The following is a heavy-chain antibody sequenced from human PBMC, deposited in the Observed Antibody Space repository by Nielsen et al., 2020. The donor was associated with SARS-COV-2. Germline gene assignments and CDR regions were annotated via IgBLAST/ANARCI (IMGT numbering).Heavy chain of an antibody. Sequence: GESLKISCAASGFTFSDSSMHWVRQASGKGLEWVGRIRTKPNNYATEYPASVKGRFIISRDDSKNTAYLLMNSLKIDDTAVYYCARVNPTSGSWFDAFDIWGQGTLVTVSS. CDR1: GFTFSDSS. D-gene: IGHD1-26*01. CDR2: IRTKPNNYAT. J-gene: IGHJ3*02. V-gene: IGHV3-73*01. CDR3: ARVNPTSGSWFDAFDI.